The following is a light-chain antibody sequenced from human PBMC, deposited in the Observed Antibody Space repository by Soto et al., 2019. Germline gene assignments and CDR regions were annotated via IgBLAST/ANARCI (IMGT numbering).Light chain of an antibody. J-gene: IGLJ1*01. V-gene: IGLV2-14*03. CDR2: DVX. Sequence: SALTQPASVSGSPGQSITISXTGTXXXXCGYNYVSWYQHHPGKAPKLIIXDVXXXPXGVXNPXSXSKSGNTASLTISGLQPEDEADYYCSSYTTSNTRQIVFGTGTKVTVL. CDR1: XXXXCGYNY. CDR3: SSYTTSNTRQIV.